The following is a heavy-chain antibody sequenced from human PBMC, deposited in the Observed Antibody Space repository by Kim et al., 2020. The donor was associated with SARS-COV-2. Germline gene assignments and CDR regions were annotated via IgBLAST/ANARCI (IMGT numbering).Heavy chain of an antibody. Sequence: GGSLRLSCVASGFIIRTYWMNWVRQTPGKGLEWVGNIKEDGSEAYYADSVKGRFTISRDNAKNSLYLQMNSLRAEDMAVYYCMRDPGTYWRQGTLVIVSS. CDR1: GFIIRTYW. V-gene: IGHV3-7*01. D-gene: IGHD3-10*01. CDR2: IKEDGSEA. J-gene: IGHJ4*02. CDR3: MRDPGTY.